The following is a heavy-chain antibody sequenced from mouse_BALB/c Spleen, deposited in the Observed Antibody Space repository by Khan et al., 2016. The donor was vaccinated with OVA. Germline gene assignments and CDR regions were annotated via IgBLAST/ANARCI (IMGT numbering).Heavy chain of an antibody. CDR3: AKFTTHYYSMDS. V-gene: IGHV2-3*01. Sequence: QVQLKQSGPGLVAPSESLSITCTVSGFSLDSFGVNWVRQPPGKGLEWLGVIWGDGNTNYHSGLKSRLTINKDNSKSQAFLRLNSLQTYDTATFYCAKFTTHYYSMDSWGQGTSVTVSS. J-gene: IGHJ4*01. CDR2: IWGDGNT. CDR1: GFSLDSFG. D-gene: IGHD1-1*01.